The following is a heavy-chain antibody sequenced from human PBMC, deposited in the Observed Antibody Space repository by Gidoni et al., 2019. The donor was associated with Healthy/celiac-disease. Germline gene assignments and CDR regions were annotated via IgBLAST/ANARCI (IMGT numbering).Heavy chain of an antibody. D-gene: IGHD6-19*01. Sequence: EVQLLESGGGLVQPGGSLRLSCAASGFTFRSYAMSWVRQAPGKGLEWVSAISVSGGSTYYADSVKRRFTISRDNSKNTLYLQMNSLRAEDTAVYYCAKAPAVAGSNGGDYFDYWGQGTLVTVSS. J-gene: IGHJ4*02. CDR1: GFTFRSYA. CDR2: ISVSGGST. CDR3: AKAPAVAGSNGGDYFDY. V-gene: IGHV3-23*01.